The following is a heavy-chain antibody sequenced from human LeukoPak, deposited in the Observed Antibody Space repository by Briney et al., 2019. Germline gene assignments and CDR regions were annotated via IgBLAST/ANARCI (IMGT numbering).Heavy chain of an antibody. V-gene: IGHV3-23*01. CDR3: AKEIVPYGGKSNWDRGAFDI. CDR1: GFTLSSYA. J-gene: IGHJ3*02. Sequence: GSLRLSCAASGFTLSSYAMSWVRQAPGKGLEWVSPISGSAGSTYYADSVKGRFTISRDITKNTLYLQMNSLRAEDTAVYSCAKEIVPYGGKSNWDRGAFDIWGQGTMVTVSS. CDR2: ISGSAGST. D-gene: IGHD4-23*01.